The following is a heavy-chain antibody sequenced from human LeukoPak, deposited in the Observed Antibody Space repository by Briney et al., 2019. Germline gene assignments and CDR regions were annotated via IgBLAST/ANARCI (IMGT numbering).Heavy chain of an antibody. CDR1: GFTFSGYN. CDR3: ARAYCSSTTCYTYDAFDI. CDR2: IDSSSSYM. J-gene: IGHJ3*02. D-gene: IGHD2-2*02. Sequence: GGSLRLSCAASGFTFSGYNMNWVRQAPGKGLEWVSYIDSSSSYMYYPDSVRGRFTISRDNAKNSLDLQMNSLRAEDTAVYFCARAYCSSTTCYTYDAFDIWGQGTMVTVSS. V-gene: IGHV3-21*01.